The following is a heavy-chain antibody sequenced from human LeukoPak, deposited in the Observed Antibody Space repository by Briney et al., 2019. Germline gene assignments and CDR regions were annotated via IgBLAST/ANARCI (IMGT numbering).Heavy chain of an antibody. CDR3: AKAKGIAAAGTSGY. J-gene: IGHJ4*02. D-gene: IGHD6-13*01. CDR2: ISGSGGST. Sequence: PGGSLRLSCAASGFTFSSYAMSWVRQAPGKGLEWVSAISGSGGSTYYADSVKGRFTISRDNSKNTLYLQMNSLRAEDAAVYYCAKAKGIAAAGTSGYWGQGTLVTVSS. CDR1: GFTFSSYA. V-gene: IGHV3-23*01.